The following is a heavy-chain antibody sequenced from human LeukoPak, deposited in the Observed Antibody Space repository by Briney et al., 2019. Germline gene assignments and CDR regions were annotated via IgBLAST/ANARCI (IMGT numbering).Heavy chain of an antibody. CDR2: IIPIFGTA. CDR3: ARAEGVVSLQNLYYYYMDV. V-gene: IGHV1-69*05. CDR1: GGTFSSYA. Sequence: GASVKVSCKASGGTFSSYAISWVRQAPGQGLEWMGGIIPIFGTANYAQKFQGRVTITTDESTSTAYMELSSLRSEDTAVYYCARAEGVVSLQNLYYYYMDVWGKGTTVTVSS. J-gene: IGHJ6*03. D-gene: IGHD3-3*01.